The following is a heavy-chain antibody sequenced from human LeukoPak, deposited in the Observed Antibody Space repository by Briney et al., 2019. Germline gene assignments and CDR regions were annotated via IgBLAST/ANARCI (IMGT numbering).Heavy chain of an antibody. CDR3: AKEGMGSEATTADGAFDI. CDR2: LYDTGST. CDR1: GGSISVYH. J-gene: IGHJ3*02. V-gene: IGHV4-59*12. D-gene: IGHD1-26*01. Sequence: PSETLSLTCTVSGGSISVYHWSWIRQPPGKGLERIGYLYDTGSTNYNPSLKSRVTISVDTFENQISLKLSSVTAADTAVYLCAKEGMGSEATTADGAFDIWGQGTTVTVSS.